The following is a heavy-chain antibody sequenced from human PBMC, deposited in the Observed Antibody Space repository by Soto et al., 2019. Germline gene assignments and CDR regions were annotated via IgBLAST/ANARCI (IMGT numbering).Heavy chain of an antibody. V-gene: IGHV3-21*01. Sequence: EVQLVESGGGLVKPGESLRLSCAASGFTFYSFSMNWVRQAAGRGPEWVSSIDTTSTYIYYADSVRGRFTISRDNAKDSLYLQMYSLRAEDTAVYYCVRDIGQYFRSGYMDVWGRGTTVTVSS. D-gene: IGHD3-9*01. J-gene: IGHJ6*03. CDR3: VRDIGQYFRSGYMDV. CDR1: GFTFYSFS. CDR2: IDTTSTYI.